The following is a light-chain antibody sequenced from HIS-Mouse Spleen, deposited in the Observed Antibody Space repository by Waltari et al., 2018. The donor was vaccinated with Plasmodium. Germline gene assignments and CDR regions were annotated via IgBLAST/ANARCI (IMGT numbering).Light chain of an antibody. J-gene: IGKJ3*01. CDR3: QQYNNWSFT. CDR2: GAS. CDR1: QSVSSN. V-gene: IGKV3-15*01. Sequence: EIVMTQSPSTLSVSPGERATLSCRASQSVSSNLAWYQQKPGQAPRLLIYGASTRATGIPARLSGGGSGTEFTLTISSVQSEDFAVYYCQQYNNWSFTFGPGTKVDIK.